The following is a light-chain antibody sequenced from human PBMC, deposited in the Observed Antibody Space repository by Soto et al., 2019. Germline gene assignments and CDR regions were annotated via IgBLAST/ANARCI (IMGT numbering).Light chain of an antibody. CDR3: QQSFTTPS. J-gene: IGKJ5*01. V-gene: IGKV1-39*01. CDR2: ATS. Sequence: DIQMTQSPSALSASVGDRVTITCRASQSITNYLNWYQQKPGTVPKLLIYATSNLQSGVPSRFSGRGFGTDFTLTISSLQPEDFATYYCQQSFTTPSFGQGTRLEIK. CDR1: QSITNY.